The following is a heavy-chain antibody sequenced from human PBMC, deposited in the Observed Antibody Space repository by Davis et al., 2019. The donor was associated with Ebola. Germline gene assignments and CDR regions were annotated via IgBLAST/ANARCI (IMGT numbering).Heavy chain of an antibody. CDR1: GFTFSSYA. CDR2: IYSGGKR. Sequence: GESLKISCAASGFTFSSYAMSWVRQAPGKGLDWVSVIYSGGKRYYTDSVKGRFTISRDNSKNTVYLQMSALGVDDTGIYYCASEAGYMDVWGQGTTVTVSS. CDR3: ASEAGYMDV. J-gene: IGHJ6*03. V-gene: IGHV3-23*03.